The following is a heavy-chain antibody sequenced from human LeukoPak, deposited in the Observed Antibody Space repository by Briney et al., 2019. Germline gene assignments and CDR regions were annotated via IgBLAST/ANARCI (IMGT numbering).Heavy chain of an antibody. CDR2: IKSKTDGGTT. V-gene: IGHV3-15*07. Sequence: SGGSLRLSCAASGFTFSNAWMNWVRQAPGKGLEWVGRIKSKTDGGTTDYAAPVKGRFTISRDDSKNTLYLQMNSLKTEDTAVCYCTTVPGGSCYGCIGYWGQGTLVTVSS. J-gene: IGHJ4*02. CDR3: TTVPGGSCYGCIGY. CDR1: GFTFSNAW. D-gene: IGHD2-15*01.